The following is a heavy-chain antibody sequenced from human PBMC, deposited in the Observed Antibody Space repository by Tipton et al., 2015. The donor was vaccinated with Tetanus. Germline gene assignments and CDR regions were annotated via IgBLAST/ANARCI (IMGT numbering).Heavy chain of an antibody. Sequence: SLRLSCAASGFTFSTHGMHWVRQAPGKGLEWVALVWYDGTRKYYTESVEGRFTISRDNSKNTLYLQMDSLRVEDTATYFCARERFVEWFGPLDRRGQGTLVTVSS. V-gene: IGHV3-33*01. CDR1: GFTFSTHG. CDR3: ARERFVEWFGPLDR. J-gene: IGHJ4*01. D-gene: IGHD3-3*01. CDR2: VWYDGTRK.